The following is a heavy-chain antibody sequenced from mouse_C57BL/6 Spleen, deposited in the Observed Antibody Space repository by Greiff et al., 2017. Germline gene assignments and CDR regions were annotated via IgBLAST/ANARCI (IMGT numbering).Heavy chain of an antibody. V-gene: IGHV1-59*01. Sequence: QVQLQQPGAELVRPGTSVKLSCKASGYTFTSYWMHWVKQRPGQGLEWIGVIDPSDSSTNYNQKFKGKATWTVDTSSSTAYMQLSSLTSEDSAVYYCARSETGTLAYWGQGTLVTVSA. CDR1: GYTFTSYW. J-gene: IGHJ3*01. CDR2: IDPSDSST. D-gene: IGHD4-1*01. CDR3: ARSETGTLAY.